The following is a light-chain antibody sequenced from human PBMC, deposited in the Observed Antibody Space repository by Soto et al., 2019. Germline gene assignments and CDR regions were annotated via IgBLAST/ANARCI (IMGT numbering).Light chain of an antibody. CDR2: DVS. Sequence: QSALTQPASVSGSPGQSITISCTGTCSDVGGYNYVSWYQQHPGKAPKLMIYDVSNRPSGVSNRFSGSKSGNTASLTISGLQAEDEADYYCSSYTSSSPRVFGTGTKVTVL. CDR3: SSYTSSSPRV. J-gene: IGLJ1*01. V-gene: IGLV2-14*01. CDR1: CSDVGGYNY.